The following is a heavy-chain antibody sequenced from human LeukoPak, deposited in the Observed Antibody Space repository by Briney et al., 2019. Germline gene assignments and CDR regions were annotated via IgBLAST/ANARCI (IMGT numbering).Heavy chain of an antibody. V-gene: IGHV3-74*01. D-gene: IGHD5-24*01. CDR1: GFTVSSNY. J-gene: IGHJ3*02. CDR3: ARDGGYKAFDI. Sequence: PGGSLRLSCAASGFTVSSNYMSWVRQAPGKGLVWVSRLDSGGRTTNYADSVKGRFTISRDNAKNTLYLQMNSLRAEDTAVYYCARDGGYKAFDIWGQGTMVTVSS. CDR2: LDSGGRTT.